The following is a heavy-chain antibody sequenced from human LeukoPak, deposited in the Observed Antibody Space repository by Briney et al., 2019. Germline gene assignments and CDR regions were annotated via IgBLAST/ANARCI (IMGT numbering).Heavy chain of an antibody. J-gene: IGHJ4*02. CDR3: TTAPDSGSRDDY. CDR1: GFIFRSAW. D-gene: IGHD1-26*01. Sequence: PGGSLRLSCTVSGFIFRSAWMSWVREAPGKGLEWVGRIRSQTDGGTTDHGAPVQGRFTISRDDSQSTVYLQMTSLKVEDTAVYFCTTAPDSGSRDDYWGPETLVTVYS. V-gene: IGHV3-15*01. CDR2: IRSQTDGGTT.